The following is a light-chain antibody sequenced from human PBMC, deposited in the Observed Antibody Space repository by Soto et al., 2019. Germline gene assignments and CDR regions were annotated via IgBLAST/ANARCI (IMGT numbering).Light chain of an antibody. CDR2: DVS. V-gene: IGLV2-11*01. CDR1: SSDVGGYNY. CDR3: CSYAGNYYV. J-gene: IGLJ1*01. Sequence: QSALTQPRSVSGSPGQSVTISCTGTSSDVGGYNYVSWYQQHPGKDPKLMIYDVSKRPSGVPDRFSGSKSGNTASLTISGLQAEDEADYYCCSYAGNYYVFGTGTKVTVL.